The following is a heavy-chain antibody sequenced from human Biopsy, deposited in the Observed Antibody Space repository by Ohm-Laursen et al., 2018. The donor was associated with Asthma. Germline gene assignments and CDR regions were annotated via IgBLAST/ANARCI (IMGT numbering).Heavy chain of an antibody. V-gene: IGHV3-30*01. CDR3: VRGGTDDAFDI. Sequence: SLRLSCSASGFSFSNFAIHWVRQAPGKGLEWVGVISKDAGTQDYADSVKGRFTMARDNSKNTLDLQMNSLREEDTAVYYCVRGGTDDAFDIWGQGTVVSVSS. D-gene: IGHD1-1*01. CDR1: GFSFSNFA. CDR2: ISKDAGTQ. J-gene: IGHJ3*02.